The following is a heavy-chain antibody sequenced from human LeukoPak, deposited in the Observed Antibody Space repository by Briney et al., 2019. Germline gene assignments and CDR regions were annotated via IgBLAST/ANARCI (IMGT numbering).Heavy chain of an antibody. CDR3: ARDRGPYDFWSGRRKYNWFDP. Sequence: PSETLSLTCTVSGGSISSYYWSWIRQPPGKGLEWIGYIYYSGSTNYNPSLKSRVTISVDTSKNRFSLKLSSVTAADTAVYYCARDRGPYDFWSGRRKYNWFDPWGQGTLVTVSS. CDR1: GGSISSYY. J-gene: IGHJ5*02. D-gene: IGHD3-3*01. CDR2: IYYSGST. V-gene: IGHV4-59*01.